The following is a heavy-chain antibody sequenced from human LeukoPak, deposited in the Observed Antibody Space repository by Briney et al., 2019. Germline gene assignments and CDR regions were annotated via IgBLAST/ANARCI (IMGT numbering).Heavy chain of an antibody. CDR2: ISSSSLYI. D-gene: IGHD1-26*01. J-gene: IGHJ4*02. CDR1: GFTFSSYS. Sequence: GGSLRLSCAASGFTFSSYSMNWVRQAPGKGLEWVSSISSSSLYIYYADSVKGRFTISRDNAKNSLYLQMNSLRAEDTAVYYCASIRSGNYFELDYWGQGTLVTVSS. CDR3: ASIRSGNYFELDY. V-gene: IGHV3-21*04.